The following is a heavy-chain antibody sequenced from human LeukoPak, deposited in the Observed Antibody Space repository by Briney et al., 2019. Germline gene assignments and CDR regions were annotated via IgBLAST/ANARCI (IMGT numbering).Heavy chain of an antibody. V-gene: IGHV3-7*03. CDR2: IKQGGGER. D-gene: IGHD4-17*01. CDR3: ARGPNYGARTDYLDY. CDR1: GFTFSRHW. Sequence: GSLRLSCAASGFTFSRHWMNWVRQAPGKGLEWVANIKQGGGERNYVDSVKGRFTVSRDDAMNSLYLQMNSLRAEDTAIYYCARGPNYGARTDYLDYWGLGTLVTVSS. J-gene: IGHJ4*02.